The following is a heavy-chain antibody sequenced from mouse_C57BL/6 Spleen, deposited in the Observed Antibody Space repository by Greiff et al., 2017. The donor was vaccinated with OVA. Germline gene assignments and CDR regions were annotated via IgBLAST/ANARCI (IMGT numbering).Heavy chain of an antibody. CDR2: IHPNSGST. CDR3: ARGDTTVVAYYFDY. V-gene: IGHV1-64*01. Sequence: VQLQQPGAELVKPGASVKLSCKASGYTFTSYWMHWVKQRPGQGLEWIGMIHPNSGSTNYNEKFKSKATLTVDKSSSTAYMQLSSLTSEDSAVYYCARGDTTVVAYYFDYWGQGTTLTVSS. D-gene: IGHD1-1*01. CDR1: GYTFTSYW. J-gene: IGHJ2*01.